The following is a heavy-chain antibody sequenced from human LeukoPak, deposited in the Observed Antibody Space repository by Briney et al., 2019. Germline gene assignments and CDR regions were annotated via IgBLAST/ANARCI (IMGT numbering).Heavy chain of an antibody. CDR2: IYYSGST. Sequence: TSSETLSLTCTVSGGSISSSSYYWGWIRQPPGKGLEWIGSIYYSGSTYYNPSLKSRVTISVDTSKNQFSLKLSSVTAADTAVYYCARRPSWGMVTTKDYYYYYGMDVWGQGTTVTVSS. J-gene: IGHJ6*02. CDR3: ARRPSWGMVTTKDYYYYYGMDV. CDR1: GGSISSSSYY. V-gene: IGHV4-39*01. D-gene: IGHD2-21*02.